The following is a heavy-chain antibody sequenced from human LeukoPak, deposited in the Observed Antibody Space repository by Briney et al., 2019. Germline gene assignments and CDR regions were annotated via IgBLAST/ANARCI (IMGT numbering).Heavy chain of an antibody. CDR1: GFTFSTYA. CDR3: AKDPNGDYLGAFDF. V-gene: IGHV3-23*01. D-gene: IGHD4-17*01. Sequence: GGSLRLSCAASGFTFSTYAISWVRQAPGKGLEWVSAIRGSGGSTYYADSVKGRFTISRDNSKNTLYLQMNSLRAEDTAVYYCAKDPNGDYLGAFDFWGQGTMVTVS. CDR2: IRGSGGST. J-gene: IGHJ3*01.